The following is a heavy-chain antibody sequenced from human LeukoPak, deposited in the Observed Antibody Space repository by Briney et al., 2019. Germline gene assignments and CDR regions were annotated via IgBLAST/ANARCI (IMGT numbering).Heavy chain of an antibody. D-gene: IGHD3-10*01. CDR3: ARGQRDYGSGSYYNKY. Sequence: ASVKVSCKASGYTFTSYGISWVRQAPGQGLEWMGWMNPNSGNTGYAQKFQGRVTMTRNTSISTAYMELSSLRSEDTAVYYCARGQRDYGSGSYYNKYWGQGTLVTVSS. J-gene: IGHJ4*02. CDR2: MNPNSGNT. CDR1: GYTFTSYG. V-gene: IGHV1-8*02.